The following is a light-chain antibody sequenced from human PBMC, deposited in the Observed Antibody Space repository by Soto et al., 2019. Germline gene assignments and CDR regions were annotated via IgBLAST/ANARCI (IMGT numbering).Light chain of an antibody. CDR3: TSYTSASTPYV. J-gene: IGLJ1*01. CDR1: SSDVGRYTY. V-gene: IGLV2-14*01. CDR2: DVY. Sequence: QSVLTRPASVSGSPGQSITISCVGTSSDVGRYTYVSWYQQYPGKAPKLIIYDVYNRPSGVSNRFSGSKSGNTASLTISGLQAEDEADYYCTSYTSASTPYVFGSGTKVTVL.